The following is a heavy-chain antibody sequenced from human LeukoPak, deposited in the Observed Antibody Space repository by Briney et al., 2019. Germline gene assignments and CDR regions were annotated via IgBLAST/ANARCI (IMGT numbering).Heavy chain of an antibody. CDR3: AKVWSMVRGVIPD. CDR2: ISGSGGST. V-gene: IGHV3-23*01. J-gene: IGHJ4*02. D-gene: IGHD3-10*01. CDR1: GFTFSSYG. Sequence: GGSLRLSCAAPGFTFSSYGMSWVRQAPGKGLEWVSAISGSGGSTYYADSVKGRFTISRDNSKNTLYLQMNSLRAEDTAVYYCAKVWSMVRGVIPDWGQGTLVTVSS.